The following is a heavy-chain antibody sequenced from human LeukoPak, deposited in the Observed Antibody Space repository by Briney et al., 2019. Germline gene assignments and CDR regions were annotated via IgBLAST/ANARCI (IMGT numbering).Heavy chain of an antibody. D-gene: IGHD2-15*01. J-gene: IGHJ5*02. CDR1: GFTFTGFF. Sequence: QSGGSLTLSCAASGFTFTGFFMSWLRQAPGKGLEWVAFIRYDGSNKYYADSVKGRFTISRDNAKSSLYLQMNSLRAEDTAVYYCVRDTGYCSGGRCQPFDPWGQGTLVIVSS. V-gene: IGHV3-30*02. CDR2: IRYDGSNK. CDR3: VRDTGYCSGGRCQPFDP.